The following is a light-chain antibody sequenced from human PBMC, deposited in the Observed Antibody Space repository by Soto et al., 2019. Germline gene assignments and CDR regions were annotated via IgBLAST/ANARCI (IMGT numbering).Light chain of an antibody. Sequence: QSVLTQPASVSGSPGQSIAISCTGTSSDVGGYKYVSWYQQHPGKAPKLVIYDVSNRPSGVSDRFSGSKSGNTASLTIAGLQAEDEGDFYCSSYTGTSTYVFGTGTTVTVL. CDR1: SSDVGGYKY. J-gene: IGLJ1*01. CDR2: DVS. CDR3: SSYTGTSTYV. V-gene: IGLV2-14*01.